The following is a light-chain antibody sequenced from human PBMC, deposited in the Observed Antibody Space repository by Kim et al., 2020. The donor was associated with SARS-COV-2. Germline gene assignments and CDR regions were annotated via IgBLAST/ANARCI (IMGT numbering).Light chain of an antibody. Sequence: KKYVCWDQQKYGQSPVLVIYEDFKRPSGIPERFSGSNSENPATLTLSGTQPMDEADYYCQAWDSSTVVFGGGTQLTVL. J-gene: IGLJ3*02. V-gene: IGLV3-1*01. CDR3: QAWDSSTVV. CDR1: KKY. CDR2: EDF.